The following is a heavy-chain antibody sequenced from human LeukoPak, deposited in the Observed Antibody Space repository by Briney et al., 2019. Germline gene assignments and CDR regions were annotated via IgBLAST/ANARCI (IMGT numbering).Heavy chain of an antibody. D-gene: IGHD3-22*01. CDR1: GGTFSSYA. Sequence: SVKVPCKASGGTFSSYAISWVRQAPGQGLEWMGGIIPIIGTANYAQKFQGRVTITADESTSTAYMELSSLRSEDTAVYYCARDTYYDSSGYGVFDYWGQGTLVTVSS. V-gene: IGHV1-69*13. CDR2: IIPIIGTA. J-gene: IGHJ4*02. CDR3: ARDTYYDSSGYGVFDY.